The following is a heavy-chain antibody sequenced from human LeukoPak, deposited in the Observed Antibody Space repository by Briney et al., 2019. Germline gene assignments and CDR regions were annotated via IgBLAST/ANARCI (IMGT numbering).Heavy chain of an antibody. J-gene: IGHJ4*02. CDR2: FDPEEGES. CDR1: GYTLTQLS. CDR3: TTTSGNYNLY. D-gene: IGHD1-26*01. Sequence: GAAVKETCKVSGYTLTQLSIHWVRQAPGKGLEWMGGFDPEEGESIYAQKFQGRVTMTEDTSTETAYMELSSLTSEDTAVYYCTTTSGNYNLYWGQGALV. V-gene: IGHV1-24*01.